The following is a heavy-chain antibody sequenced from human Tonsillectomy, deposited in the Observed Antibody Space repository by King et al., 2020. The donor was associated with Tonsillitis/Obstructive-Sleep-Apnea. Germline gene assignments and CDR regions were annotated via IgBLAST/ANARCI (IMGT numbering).Heavy chain of an antibody. D-gene: IGHD2-2*01. CDR1: GYTFTSYA. V-gene: IGHV1-3*01. J-gene: IGHJ6*03. Sequence: QLVQSGAEVKKPGASVKVSCKASGYTFTSYAMHWVRQAPGQRLEWMGWINAGNGNTKYSQKFQGRVTITRDTSASTAYMELSSLRSEDTAGYYCASTLLRYCSSTSCYMDVWGKGTTVTVSS. CDR2: INAGNGNT. CDR3: ASTLLRYCSSTSCYMDV.